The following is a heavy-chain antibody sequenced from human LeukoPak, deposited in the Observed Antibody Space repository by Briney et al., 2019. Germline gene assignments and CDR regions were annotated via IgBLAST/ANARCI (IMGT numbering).Heavy chain of an antibody. CDR1: GYSFTSYW. V-gene: IGHV5-51*01. CDR2: IYPGDSDT. Sequence: GESLKISCKGSGYSFTSYWIAWVRHMPGKGLEWTGLIYPGDSDTRYSPSFQGQVTISADKSINTAYLQWSSLKASDTGIYYCARQPRGYYWFFDLWGRGTLVTVSS. D-gene: IGHD3-10*01. CDR3: ARQPRGYYWFFDL. J-gene: IGHJ2*01.